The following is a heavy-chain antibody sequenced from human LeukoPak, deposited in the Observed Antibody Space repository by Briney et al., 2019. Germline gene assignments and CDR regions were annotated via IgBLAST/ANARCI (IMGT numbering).Heavy chain of an antibody. CDR2: IYTSGST. Sequence: PSETLSLTCTVSGGSISSYYWSWIRQPAGKGLEWIGRIYTSGSTNYNPSLKSRVTMSVDTSKNQFSLKLSSVTAADPVVCYCAGDERASDVFVIWGQGQWSPSLQ. CDR1: GGSISSYY. CDR3: AGDERASDVFVI. J-gene: IGHJ3*02. V-gene: IGHV4-4*07.